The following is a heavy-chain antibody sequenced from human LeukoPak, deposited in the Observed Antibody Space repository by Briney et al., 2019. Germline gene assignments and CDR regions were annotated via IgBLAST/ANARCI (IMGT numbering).Heavy chain of an antibody. CDR1: GGSISGSSYY. D-gene: IGHD2-8*02. V-gene: IGHV4-39*07. CDR3: ARDQVLENWFDP. CDR2: IYYSGST. Sequence: PSETLSLTCTVSGGSISGSSYYWGWIRQPPGKGLEWIGSIYYSGSTYYNPSLKSRVTISVDTSKNQFSLKLSSVTAADTAVYYCARDQVLENWFDPWGQGTLVTVSS. J-gene: IGHJ5*02.